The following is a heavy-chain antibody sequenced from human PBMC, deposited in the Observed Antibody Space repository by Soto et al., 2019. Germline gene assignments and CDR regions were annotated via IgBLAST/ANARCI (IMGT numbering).Heavy chain of an antibody. D-gene: IGHD3-10*01. CDR2: IDWDDDK. CDR1: GFSLSTSGMC. Sequence: SGPTLVNPTQTLTLTCTFSGFSLSTSGMCVSWIRQPPGKALEWLALIDWDDDKYYSTSLKTRLTISKDTSKNQVVLTMTNMDPADTATYYCARIPRNMVRGVIYYYYGMDVWGQGTTVTVSS. V-gene: IGHV2-70*01. J-gene: IGHJ6*02. CDR3: ARIPRNMVRGVIYYYYGMDV.